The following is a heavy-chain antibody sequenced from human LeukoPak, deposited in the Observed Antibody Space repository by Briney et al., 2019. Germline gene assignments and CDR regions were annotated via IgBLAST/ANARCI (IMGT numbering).Heavy chain of an antibody. CDR3: ARVDTVMAYYFDL. CDR1: GFTLSTNC. CDR2: IYSGGTT. V-gene: IGHV3-53*04. D-gene: IGHD5-18*01. J-gene: IGHJ4*02. Sequence: GGSLRLSCAASGFTLSTNCMTWVRQAPGKGLEWVSTIYSGGTTYYADSVMGRFTISRHNSRNTLYLQMNSLSAEDTAVYYCARVDTVMAYYFDLWGQGTLVTVSS.